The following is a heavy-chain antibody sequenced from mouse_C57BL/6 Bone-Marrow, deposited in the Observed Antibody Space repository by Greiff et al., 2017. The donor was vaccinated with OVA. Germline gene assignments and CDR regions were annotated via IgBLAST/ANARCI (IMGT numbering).Heavy chain of an antibody. CDR1: GYSITSDY. J-gene: IGHJ1*03. CDR2: ISYSGSS. V-gene: IGHV3-8*01. CDR3: ASRLGLYWYFDV. D-gene: IGHD4-1*01. Sequence: VQLKESGPGLAKPSQTLSLTCSVTGYSITSDYWNWIRKFPGNKLEYMGYISYSGSSYYNPSLKSRISITRDTSKNQYYLQLKSVTTEDTATDYCASRLGLYWYFDVWGTGTTVTVSS.